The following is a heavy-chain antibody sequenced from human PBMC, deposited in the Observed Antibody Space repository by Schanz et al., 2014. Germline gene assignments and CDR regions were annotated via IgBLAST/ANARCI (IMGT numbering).Heavy chain of an antibody. CDR1: GFIFSSYG. J-gene: IGHJ4*02. CDR2: IWYDGSNK. Sequence: VQLVESGGGVVQPGRTLRLSCAASGFIFSSYGLHWVRQAPGKGLEWVAFIWYDGSNKYYADSVRGRFTISRDRFQNTLYLRMSSLRAEDTAVYYCARPRFDYGEVDYWGQGTLVTVSS. D-gene: IGHD4-17*01. V-gene: IGHV3-33*01. CDR3: ARPRFDYGEVDY.